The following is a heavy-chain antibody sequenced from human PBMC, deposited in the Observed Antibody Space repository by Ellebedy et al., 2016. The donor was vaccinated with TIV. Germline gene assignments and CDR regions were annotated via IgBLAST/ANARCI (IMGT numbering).Heavy chain of an antibody. CDR3: ARGYSSGWYGV. CDR2: INPSGGST. J-gene: IGHJ4*02. V-gene: IGHV1-46*01. Sequence: AASVKVSCKASGYTFTSYGISWVRQAPGQGLEWMGIINPSGGSTSYAQKFQGRVTMTRDTSTSTVYMELSSLRSEDTAVYYCARGYSSGWYGVWGQGTLVTVSS. D-gene: IGHD6-19*01. CDR1: GYTFTSYG.